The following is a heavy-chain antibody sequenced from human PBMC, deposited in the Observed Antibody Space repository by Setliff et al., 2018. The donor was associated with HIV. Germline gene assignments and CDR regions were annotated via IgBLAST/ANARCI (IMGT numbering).Heavy chain of an antibody. Sequence: GESLQISCQGSGYKFNNFWIAWVRQMPGKGLEWMGIIYPGDSDTRYSPSFQGQVTISADKSISTAYLQWSSLKASDTATYFCARGDYEHDYWGQGTLVTVSS. V-gene: IGHV5-51*03. CDR1: GYKFNNFW. CDR2: IYPGDSDT. D-gene: IGHD4-17*01. J-gene: IGHJ4*02. CDR3: ARGDYEHDY.